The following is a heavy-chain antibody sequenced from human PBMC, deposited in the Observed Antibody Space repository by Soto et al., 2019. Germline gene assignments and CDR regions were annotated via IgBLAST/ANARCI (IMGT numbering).Heavy chain of an antibody. CDR2: IYYSGST. Sequence: SETLSLTCTVSGGSISNGGYYWSWIRQHPGKGLEWIGYIYYSGSTYYNPSLKSRVTISVDTSKNQFSLKLSSVTAADTAVYYCASSYVAAAGPGYFDYWGQGTLVTVSS. V-gene: IGHV4-31*03. D-gene: IGHD6-13*01. J-gene: IGHJ4*02. CDR3: ASSYVAAAGPGYFDY. CDR1: GGSISNGGYY.